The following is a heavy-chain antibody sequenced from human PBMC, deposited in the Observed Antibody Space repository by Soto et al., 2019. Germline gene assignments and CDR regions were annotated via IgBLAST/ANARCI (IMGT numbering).Heavy chain of an antibody. J-gene: IGHJ4*02. Sequence: EVQLVESGGDLVQPGGSLRLSCVASGFTFTNYWMTWVRQVPGKGLEWVANIKQDGSDKQYVDSVKGRFSISRDNAKNSAYLQINSLRVAGTAVYYFITTTRDTPFDYWGQGILVTVSS. CDR1: GFTFTNYW. V-gene: IGHV3-7*03. D-gene: IGHD3-22*01. CDR3: ITTTRDTPFDY. CDR2: IKQDGSDK.